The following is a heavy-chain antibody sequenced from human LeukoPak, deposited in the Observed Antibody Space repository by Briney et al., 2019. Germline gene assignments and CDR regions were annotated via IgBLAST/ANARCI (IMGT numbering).Heavy chain of an antibody. CDR1: GYTFTGYY. CDR3: ARGAAGVYFYYYMDV. Sequence: GASVKVSCKASGYTFTGYYMHWVRQAPGQGLEWMGWINPNNGDTHYAQKFQGTVTMTRDTSISTAYMELSSLRSDDTAVYYCARGAAGVYFYYYMDVWGKGTTVTVSS. J-gene: IGHJ6*03. CDR2: INPNNGDT. V-gene: IGHV1-2*02. D-gene: IGHD1-14*01.